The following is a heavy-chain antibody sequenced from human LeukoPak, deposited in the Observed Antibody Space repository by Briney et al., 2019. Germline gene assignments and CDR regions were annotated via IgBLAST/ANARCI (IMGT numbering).Heavy chain of an antibody. J-gene: IGHJ4*02. Sequence: SVKVSCKAFGGTFSSYAISWVRQAPGQGLEWMGGIIPIFGTANYAQKFQGRVTITADESTSTAYMELSSLRSEDTAVYYCAREPYCGGDCYPHFDYWGQGTLVTVSS. CDR2: IIPIFGTA. D-gene: IGHD2-21*01. CDR1: GGTFSSYA. CDR3: AREPYCGGDCYPHFDY. V-gene: IGHV1-69*13.